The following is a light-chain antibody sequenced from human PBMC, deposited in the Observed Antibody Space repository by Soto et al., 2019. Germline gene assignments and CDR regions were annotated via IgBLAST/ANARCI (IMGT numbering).Light chain of an antibody. J-gene: IGKJ4*01. CDR2: LGS. Sequence: IGVTQYRLSLSFTPGERVCIYCTGSRSLLHSNGHNYLDWYLQKPGQSPQPLISLGSNRASGLTDRFSGNGSGSYFTMKISRVEAEDVGVYSRIQALQTPLTFGGGTNADIK. CDR3: IQALQTPLT. V-gene: IGKV2-28*01. CDR1: RSLLHSNGHNY.